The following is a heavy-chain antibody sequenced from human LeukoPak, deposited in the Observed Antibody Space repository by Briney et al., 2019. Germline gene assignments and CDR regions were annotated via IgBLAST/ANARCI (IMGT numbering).Heavy chain of an antibody. CDR1: GFTFSSYA. V-gene: IGHV3-23*01. J-gene: IGHJ6*03. CDR2: ISGSGGST. CDR3: AIRGIYYYMDV. Sequence: PGGSLRLSCAASGFTFSSYAMSWVRQAPGKGLEWVSAISGSGGSTYYADSVKGRFTISRDNSKNTLSLQMNRLKAEDTAVYYCAIRGIYYYMDVWGKGTTVTVSS.